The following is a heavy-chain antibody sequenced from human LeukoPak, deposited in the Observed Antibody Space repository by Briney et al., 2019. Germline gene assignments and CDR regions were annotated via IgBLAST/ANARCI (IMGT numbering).Heavy chain of an antibody. CDR1: GGSISNYY. J-gene: IGHJ4*02. D-gene: IGHD3-22*01. CDR3: ARNADDSSSYPYFDY. CDR2: IYHSGST. Sequence: SETLSLTCTVSGGSISNYYWSWIQQPPGKELEWIGYIYHSGSTNYNPSLKSRVTISQDTSKNQFSLKLSSVTAADTAVYYCARNADDSSSYPYFDYWGQGTLVTVSS. V-gene: IGHV4-59*01.